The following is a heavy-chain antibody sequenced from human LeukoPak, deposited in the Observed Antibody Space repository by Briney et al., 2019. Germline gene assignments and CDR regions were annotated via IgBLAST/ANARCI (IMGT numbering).Heavy chain of an antibody. J-gene: IGHJ3*02. CDR1: GGTFSSYA. Sequence: GASVKVSCKASGGTFSSYAISWVRQAPGQGLEWMGGIIPIFGTANYAQKFQGRVTITTDESTSTAYMELSSLRSEDTAVYYCARYCSSTSCYKWGAFDIWGQGTMVTVSS. CDR3: ARYCSSTSCYKWGAFDI. CDR2: IIPIFGTA. D-gene: IGHD2-2*02. V-gene: IGHV1-69*05.